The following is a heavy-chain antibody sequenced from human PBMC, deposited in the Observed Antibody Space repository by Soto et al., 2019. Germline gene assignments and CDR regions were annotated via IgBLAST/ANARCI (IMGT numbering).Heavy chain of an antibody. CDR3: VRGPSTYNEFDS. CDR2: IYIYSSAVT. V-gene: IGHV4-4*07. CDR1: GGSISNSY. D-gene: IGHD1-1*01. Sequence: QVQLQESGPGLVKPSETLSLTCTVSGGSISNSYWSWIRQPAGKALEWIGRIYIYSSAVTIYNPSLKSRVTMSRDTSKNQFSLNLTSVTAADTAVYYCVRGPSTYNEFDSWGQGTRVTVSS. J-gene: IGHJ5*01.